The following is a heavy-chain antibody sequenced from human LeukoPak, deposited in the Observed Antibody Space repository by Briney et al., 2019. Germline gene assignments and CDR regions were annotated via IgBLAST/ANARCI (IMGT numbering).Heavy chain of an antibody. J-gene: IGHJ4*02. CDR1: GFTFSSYE. CDR3: AREGGDGSNYFDY. D-gene: IGHD5-24*01. CDR2: ISSSGSPI. Sequence: GGTLRLSCAASGFTFSSYEVNWVRQAPGKGLEWVSYISSSGSPIYYADSVKGRFTISRDNAKNSLYLQMNSLRAEGTAVYFCAREGGDGSNYFDYWGQGTLVTVSS. V-gene: IGHV3-48*03.